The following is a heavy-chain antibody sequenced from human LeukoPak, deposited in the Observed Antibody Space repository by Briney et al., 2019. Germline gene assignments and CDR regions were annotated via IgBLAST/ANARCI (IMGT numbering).Heavy chain of an antibody. CDR3: ARDRPSSYPLAPRRDAFDI. CDR2: ISAYNGNT. CDR1: GYTFTSYG. J-gene: IGHJ3*02. D-gene: IGHD1-26*01. Sequence: ASVKVSCKASGYTFTSYGISWVRQAPGQGLEWMGWISAYNGNTNYAQKLQGRVTMTTDTSTSTAYMELRSLRSDDTAVYYCARDRPSSYPLAPRRDAFDIWGQGTMVTVSS. V-gene: IGHV1-18*01.